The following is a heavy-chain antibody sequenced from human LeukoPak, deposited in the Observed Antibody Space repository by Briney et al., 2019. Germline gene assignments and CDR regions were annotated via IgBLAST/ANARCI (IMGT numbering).Heavy chain of an antibody. CDR2: LSSSGGDT. V-gene: IGHV3-23*01. Sequence: GGSLRLSCEVSGFTFSSYVMSWVRQAPGKGLEWVSALSSSGGDTSYEDSVKGRFTISRDNSKNTLYLQMSSLRAEDTAVYYCAKLYSGRIFDVWGQGTMVTVSS. CDR1: GFTFSSYV. D-gene: IGHD3-10*01. CDR3: AKLYSGRIFDV. J-gene: IGHJ3*01.